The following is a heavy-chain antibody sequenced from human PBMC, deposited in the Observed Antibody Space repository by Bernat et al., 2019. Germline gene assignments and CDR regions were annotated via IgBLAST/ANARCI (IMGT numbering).Heavy chain of an antibody. Sequence: QVQLQESGPGLVKPSETLSLTCTVSGGSINNYYWSWIRQPPGKGLEWIGYIYSSGSTNYNPSLKGRVTISLDTSKNHFSLRLTSVTAADTAVYYCASGLRWFDPWGQGTLVTVSS. CDR2: IYSSGST. V-gene: IGHV4-59*01. J-gene: IGHJ5*02. CDR3: ASGLRWFDP. D-gene: IGHD4-17*01. CDR1: GGSINNYY.